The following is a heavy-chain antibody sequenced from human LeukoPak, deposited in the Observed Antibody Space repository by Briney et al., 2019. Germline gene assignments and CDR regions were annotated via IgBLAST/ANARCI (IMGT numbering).Heavy chain of an antibody. Sequence: SETLSLTCTFSGDSISDYYWSWIRQPAGKGLEWIGRIYTSGSTSYNPSLKSRVTISLDRSKNQFSLKLSSVTAADTAVYYCAGGLVTPLYNWFDPWGQGTLVTVSS. V-gene: IGHV4-4*07. CDR3: AGGLVTPLYNWFDP. D-gene: IGHD3-9*01. J-gene: IGHJ5*02. CDR1: GDSISDYY. CDR2: IYTSGST.